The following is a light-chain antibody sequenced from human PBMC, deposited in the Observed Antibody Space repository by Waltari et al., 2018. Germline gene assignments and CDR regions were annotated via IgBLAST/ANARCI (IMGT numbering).Light chain of an antibody. CDR1: SSDVGGHDL. Sequence: QSALTQPASVSASPGQSITIPCTGTSSDVGGHDLFSWYQQCPGKAPKLIIYDGNKRPSRVSNRFSGFQSGNTATLTISGLQAEDEADYYCCSDEGDNTWVFGGGTKVTVL. V-gene: IGLV2-23*01. CDR3: CSDEGDNTWV. CDR2: DGN. J-gene: IGLJ3*02.